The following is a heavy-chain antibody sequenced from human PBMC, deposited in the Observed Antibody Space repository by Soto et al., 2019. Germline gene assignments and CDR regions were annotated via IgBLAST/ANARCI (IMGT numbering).Heavy chain of an antibody. V-gene: IGHV4-59*11. CDR3: TVGGAGHPFDY. J-gene: IGHJ4*02. D-gene: IGHD3-16*01. CDR1: GVSITSHY. CDR2: IHYSGST. Sequence: PSETLSLTCTVSGVSITSHYCTWIRQPPGKGLEWIGNIHYSGSTNYSPSLKGRVIISVDTSENQSSLKLSSVTTADTAVYYCTVGGAGHPFDYWGQGTLVTVSS.